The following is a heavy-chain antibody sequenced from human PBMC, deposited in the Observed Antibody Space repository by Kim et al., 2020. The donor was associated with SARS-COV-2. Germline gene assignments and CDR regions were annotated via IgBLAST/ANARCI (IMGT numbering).Heavy chain of an antibody. D-gene: IGHD3-10*01. V-gene: IGHV4-31*03. J-gene: IGHJ4*02. CDR1: GGSISSGGYY. Sequence: SETLSLTCTVSGGSISSGGYYWSWIRQHPGKGLEWIGYIYYSGSTYYNPSLKSRVTISVDTSKNQFSLKLSSVTAADTAVYYCARLLWFGELLFEPHLYFDYWGQGTLVTVSS. CDR2: IYYSGST. CDR3: ARLLWFGELLFEPHLYFDY.